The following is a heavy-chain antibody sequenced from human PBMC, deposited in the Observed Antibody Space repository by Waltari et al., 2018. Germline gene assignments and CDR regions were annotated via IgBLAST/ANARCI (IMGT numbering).Heavy chain of an antibody. CDR1: GGPFRSHP. D-gene: IGHD3-22*01. CDR2: IIPIFDTV. V-gene: IGHV1-69*05. J-gene: IGHJ4*02. Sequence: QVQLVQSGAEVKKPGSSVKVSCKASGGPFRSHPISWVLQAPGQGLEWMGGIIPIFDTVDYAQKFQGRVTITTDESTSTAYMELTSLRSEDTAVYYCASGDFDSSGFPDSWGQGTLVTVSS. CDR3: ASGDFDSSGFPDS.